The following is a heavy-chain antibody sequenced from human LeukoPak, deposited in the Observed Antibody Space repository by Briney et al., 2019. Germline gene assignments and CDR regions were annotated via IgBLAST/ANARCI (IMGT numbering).Heavy chain of an antibody. CDR3: ARDLSPLLFGVVISQGGFDP. CDR2: TYTSGST. D-gene: IGHD3-3*01. CDR1: GGSISSGSYY. V-gene: IGHV4-61*02. Sequence: SETLSLTCTVSGGSISSGSYYWSWIRQPAGKGLEWIGRTYTSGSTNYNPSLKSRVTISVDTSKNQFSLKLSSVTAADTAVYYCARDLSPLLFGVVISQGGFDPWGQGTLVTVSS. J-gene: IGHJ5*02.